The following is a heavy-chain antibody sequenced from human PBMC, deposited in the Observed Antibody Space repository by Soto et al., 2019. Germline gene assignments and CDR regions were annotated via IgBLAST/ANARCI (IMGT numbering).Heavy chain of an antibody. D-gene: IGHD3-3*01. CDR3: ASTIFGVARQYGMDV. Sequence: QVQLVQSGAEVKKPGSSVKVSCKASGGTFSSYAISWVRQAPGQGLEWMGGIIPIFGRANYAQKFQGRVTNTPDESTSTAYMDLSSLRSEDTAVYYCASTIFGVARQYGMDVWGQGTTVTVSS. CDR2: IIPIFGRA. J-gene: IGHJ6*02. CDR1: GGTFSSYA. V-gene: IGHV1-69*05.